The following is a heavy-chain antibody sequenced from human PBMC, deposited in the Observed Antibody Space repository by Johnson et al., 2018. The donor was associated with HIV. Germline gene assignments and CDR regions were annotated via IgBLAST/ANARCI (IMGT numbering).Heavy chain of an antibody. CDR1: GFTFSSYA. J-gene: IGHJ3*02. V-gene: IGHV3-30-3*01. CDR3: ARARGEGAARTDAFDI. CDR2: ISYDGSNK. Sequence: VQLVESGGGVVQPGRSLRLSCAVSGFTFSSYAMHWVRQAPGKGLEWVVVISYDGSNKYYADSVKGRFTISRDNAKNSLYLQMNSLRAEDTALYYCARARGEGAARTDAFDIWGQGTMVTVSS. D-gene: IGHD6-6*01.